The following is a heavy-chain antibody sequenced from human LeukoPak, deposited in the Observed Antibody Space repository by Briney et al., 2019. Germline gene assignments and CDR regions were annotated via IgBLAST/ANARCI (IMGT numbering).Heavy chain of an antibody. CDR1: GFTFSSYE. D-gene: IGHD1-1*01. CDR2: IRYDGSNK. V-gene: IGHV3-30*02. CDR3: AKDVSWNGVDY. J-gene: IGHJ4*02. Sequence: GGSLRLSCAASGFTFSSYEMNWVRQAPGRGLEWVAFIRYDGSNKYYADSVKGRFTISRDNSKNTLYLQMNSLRAEDTAVYYCAKDVSWNGVDYWGQGTLVTVSS.